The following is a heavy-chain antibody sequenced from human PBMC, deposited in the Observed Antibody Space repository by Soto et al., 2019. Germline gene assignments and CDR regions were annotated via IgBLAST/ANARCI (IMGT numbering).Heavy chain of an antibody. CDR3: ARDYIYGSGTSYGNNWFEP. Sequence: PGGSLRLSCAASGFTFSSYAIHWIRQAPGKGLEWVAIIWFDGSNENYADSVKGRFTISRDNSRNTLYLQMNSLRVEDTAVYYCARDYIYGSGTSYGNNWFEPWGQGTLVTVSS. V-gene: IGHV3-33*08. CDR1: GFTFSSYA. J-gene: IGHJ5*02. D-gene: IGHD3-10*01. CDR2: IWFDGSNE.